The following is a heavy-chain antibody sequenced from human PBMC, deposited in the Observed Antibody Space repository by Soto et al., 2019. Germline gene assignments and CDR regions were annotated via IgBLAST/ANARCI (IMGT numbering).Heavy chain of an antibody. Sequence: GGSLRLSCAASGFTFSSYAMHWVRQAPGKGLEWVAVISYDGSNKYYADSVKGRFTISRDNSKNTLYLQMNSPRAEDTAVYYCARIPLGYCSSISCTNLMDVWGQGTTVTVSS. D-gene: IGHD2-2*01. J-gene: IGHJ6*02. V-gene: IGHV3-30-3*01. CDR1: GFTFSSYA. CDR2: ISYDGSNK. CDR3: ARIPLGYCSSISCTNLMDV.